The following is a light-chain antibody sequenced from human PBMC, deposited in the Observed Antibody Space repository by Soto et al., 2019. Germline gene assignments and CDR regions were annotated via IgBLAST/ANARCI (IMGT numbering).Light chain of an antibody. J-gene: IGKJ2*01. V-gene: IGKV1-9*01. CDR2: AAS. Sequence: DIQLTQSPSFLSASVGDRVTITCRASQGISCCYAWYQQKPGKAPKLLIYAASTLPSGVPSRFSGSGSGTEFTLTISSLQPEDFATYYCQQLISYPFTFGQGTKLEIK. CDR1: QGISCC. CDR3: QQLISYPFT.